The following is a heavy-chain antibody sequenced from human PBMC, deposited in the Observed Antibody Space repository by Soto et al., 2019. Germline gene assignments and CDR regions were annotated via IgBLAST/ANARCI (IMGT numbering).Heavy chain of an antibody. CDR2: ISGSGFKK. D-gene: IGHD1-26*01. CDR1: GFIFEDFG. CDR3: AKNQGVELVPLATVDWFDP. J-gene: IGHJ5*02. V-gene: IGHV3-23*01. Sequence: GGSLRLSCAASGFIFEDFGMSWVRQAPGKGLEWISSISGSGFKKYYADSVKGRFTISRDNSKSTVYLELNNLSAEDTAVYHCAKNQGVELVPLATVDWFDPWGQGSVVTVS.